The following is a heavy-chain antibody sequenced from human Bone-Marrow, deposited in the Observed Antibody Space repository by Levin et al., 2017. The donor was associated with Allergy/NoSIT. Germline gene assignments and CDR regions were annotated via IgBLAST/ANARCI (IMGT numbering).Heavy chain of an antibody. CDR1: GYSFTSYW. J-gene: IGHJ5*02. CDR2: IYPGDSDT. Sequence: ASVKVSCKGSGYSFTSYWIGWVRQMPGKGLEWMGIIYPGDSDTRYRPSFQGQVTISADKSISTAYLQWSSLKASDTAMYYCARLGHCSSTSCYRPSNGYSYGYDWFDPWGQGTLVTVSS. V-gene: IGHV5-51*01. CDR3: ARLGHCSSTSCYRPSNGYSYGYDWFDP. D-gene: IGHD2-2*02.